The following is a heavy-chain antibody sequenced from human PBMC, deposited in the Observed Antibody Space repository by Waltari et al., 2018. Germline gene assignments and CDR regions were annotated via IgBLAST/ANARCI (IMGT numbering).Heavy chain of an antibody. J-gene: IGHJ5*02. CDR1: GGSFSGYY. Sequence: QVQLQRWGAGLLKPSETLSLTCAVYGGSFSGYYWSWIRQPPGKGLEWFGEINHSGRTNYNPSLKSRVTISVDTSKNQFSLELGSVTAADTAVYYCARGEEYQLLTNWFDPWGQGTLVTVSS. D-gene: IGHD2-2*01. V-gene: IGHV4-34*01. CDR2: INHSGRT. CDR3: ARGEEYQLLTNWFDP.